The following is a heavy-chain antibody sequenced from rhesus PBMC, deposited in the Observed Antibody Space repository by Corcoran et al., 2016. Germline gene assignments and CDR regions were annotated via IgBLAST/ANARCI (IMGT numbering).Heavy chain of an antibody. D-gene: IGHD4-4*01. CDR2: IGGSSGST. V-gene: IGHV4-127*01. Sequence: QVQLQESGPGLVKPSETLSLTCAVSGYSISSGYGWSWIRQPPGKGLEWIGYIGGSSGSTNDNPSLKSRVTISKDTSKNQFSLKVSSVTAADTAVYYCSRGSYGIFDYWGQGVLVTVSS. CDR3: SRGSYGIFDY. CDR1: GYSISSGYG. J-gene: IGHJ4*01.